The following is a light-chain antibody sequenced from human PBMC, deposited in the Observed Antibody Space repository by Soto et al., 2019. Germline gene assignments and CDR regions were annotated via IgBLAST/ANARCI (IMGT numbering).Light chain of an antibody. V-gene: IGLV1-51*02. CDR1: SSNIENNY. Sequence: QSVLTQPPSVSAAPGQKVTISCSGSSSNIENNYVSWYRQLPGTAPKLLIYEDNKRPSGIPDRFSGSKSGTSATLGITGLETGDEANDYGATWDSSLSCGVLGTGTKVTVL. CDR3: ATWDSSLSCGV. J-gene: IGLJ1*01. CDR2: EDN.